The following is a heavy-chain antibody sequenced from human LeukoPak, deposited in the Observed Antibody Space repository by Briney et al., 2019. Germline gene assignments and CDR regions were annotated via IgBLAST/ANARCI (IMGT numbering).Heavy chain of an antibody. CDR1: GFTFSSYA. J-gene: IGHJ4*02. D-gene: IGHD3-9*01. V-gene: IGHV3-23*01. CDR3: ARDQDILSGYYSTPFDY. CDR2: ISGSGGST. Sequence: GGSLRLSCAASGFTFSSYAMSWVRQAPGKGLEWVSAISGSGGSTYYADSVKGRFTISRDNSKNTLYLQMNSLRAEDTAVYYCARDQDILSGYYSTPFDYWGQGTLVTVSS.